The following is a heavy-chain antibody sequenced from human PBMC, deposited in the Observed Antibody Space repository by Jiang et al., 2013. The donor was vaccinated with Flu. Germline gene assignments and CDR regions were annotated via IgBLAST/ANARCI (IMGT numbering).Heavy chain of an antibody. V-gene: IGHV1-2*02. D-gene: IGHD1-26*01. Sequence: GAEVKKPGASVKVSCKASGYTFSANYIHWIRQAPGQGLEWMGWINPSSGDTNYAWKFQGTVTMTRDMSISTAYMEVRRLRSDDTAVYYCARGEQLMMLSKAFDIWGQGTMVTVSS. CDR1: GYTFSANY. J-gene: IGHJ3*02. CDR2: INPSSGDT. CDR3: ARGEQLMMLSKAFDI.